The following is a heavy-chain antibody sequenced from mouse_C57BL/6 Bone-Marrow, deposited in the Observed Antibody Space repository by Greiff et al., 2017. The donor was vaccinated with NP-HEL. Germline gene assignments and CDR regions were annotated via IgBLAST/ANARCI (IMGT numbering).Heavy chain of an antibody. D-gene: IGHD2-3*01. V-gene: IGHV5-17*01. Sequence: DVHLVESGGGLVKPGGSLKLSCAASGFTFSDYGMHWVRQAPEKGLEWVAYISSGSSTIYYADTVKGRFTISRDNAKNTLFLQMTSLRSEDTAMYYCAREAYDYAMDYWGQGTSVTVSS. J-gene: IGHJ4*01. CDR2: ISSGSSTI. CDR3: AREAYDYAMDY. CDR1: GFTFSDYG.